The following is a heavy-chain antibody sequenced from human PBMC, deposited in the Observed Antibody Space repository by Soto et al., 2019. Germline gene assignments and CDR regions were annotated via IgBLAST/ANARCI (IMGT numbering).Heavy chain of an antibody. J-gene: IGHJ5*02. V-gene: IGHV4-4*02. CDR1: GGSISSSNW. D-gene: IGHD4-17*01. Sequence: QVQLQESGPGLVKPSGTLSLTCAVSGGSISSSNWWSWVRQPPGKGLEWIGEIYHSGSTNYNPSLKSRVTIEVNKSTNQFSLMLSSVTAADTAVYYCARDGGFYGDYRWFDPWGQGTLVTVSS. CDR3: ARDGGFYGDYRWFDP. CDR2: IYHSGST.